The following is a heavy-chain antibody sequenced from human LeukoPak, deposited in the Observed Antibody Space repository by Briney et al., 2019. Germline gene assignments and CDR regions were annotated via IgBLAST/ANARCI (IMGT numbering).Heavy chain of an antibody. D-gene: IGHD2-2*03. Sequence: GGSLRLSCAASGFTFSSYDIHWVRQAPGKGLEWVAVVPYDGSIKYYADSVKGRFTISRDNSKNTLYLQMNSLRGEDTAVYYCARYGYCSRTSCLDYCGQASLVTVSS. CDR2: VPYDGSIK. CDR1: GFTFSSYD. CDR3: ARYGYCSRTSCLDY. V-gene: IGHV3-30-3*01. J-gene: IGHJ4*02.